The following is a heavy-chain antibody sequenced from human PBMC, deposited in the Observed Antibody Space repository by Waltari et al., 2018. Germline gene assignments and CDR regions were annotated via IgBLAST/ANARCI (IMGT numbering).Heavy chain of an antibody. CDR3: AHCPFLAGTDVFDI. D-gene: IGHD6-19*01. J-gene: IGHJ3*02. CDR2: IYWNDDK. CDR1: GFSLSSSGVG. V-gene: IGHV2-5*01. Sequence: QITLKESGPTLVKPTQTLTLTCTFSGFSLSSSGVGVGWIRQPPGTALEWLALIYWNDDKRYSPSLKSRLTITKDTSKNQVVLTMTNMDPVDTATYYCAHCPFLAGTDVFDIWGQGTMVTVSS.